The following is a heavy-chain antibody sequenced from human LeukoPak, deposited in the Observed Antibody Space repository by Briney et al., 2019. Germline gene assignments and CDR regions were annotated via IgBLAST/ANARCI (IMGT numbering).Heavy chain of an antibody. CDR2: ISSNGGST. V-gene: IGHV3-64D*06. CDR3: VKGSGSWYYYYGMDV. CDR1: GFNFDSLA. J-gene: IGHJ6*02. Sequence: GGSLRLSCSASGFNFDSLAMHWVRQAPGKGLEYVSAISSNGGSTYYADSVRGRFTISRDNSKNTLYLQMSSLRAEDTAVYYCVKGSGSWYYYYGMDVWGQGTTVTVSS. D-gene: IGHD6-13*01.